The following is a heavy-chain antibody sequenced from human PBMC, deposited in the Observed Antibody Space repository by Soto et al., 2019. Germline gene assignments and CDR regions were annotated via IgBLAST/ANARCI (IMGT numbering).Heavy chain of an antibody. J-gene: IGHJ4*02. CDR2: IIPIFGTA. CDR1: GGTFSSYS. D-gene: IGHD3-22*01. CDR3: AREQHETYYYDSSGYYPLLH. Sequence: SVKVSCKASGGTFSSYSLSWVRQAPGQGLEWMGGIIPIFGTANCAQKFQGRVTITADESTSTAYMELSSLRSEDTVVYYCAREQHETYYYDSSGYYPLLHWGQGTLVTVSS. V-gene: IGHV1-69*13.